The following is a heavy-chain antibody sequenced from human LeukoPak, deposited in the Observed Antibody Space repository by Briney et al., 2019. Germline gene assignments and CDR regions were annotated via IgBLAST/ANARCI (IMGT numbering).Heavy chain of an antibody. Sequence: GGSLRLSCAASGFTFSSYSMNWVRQAPGKGLEWVSYISSSSSTIYYADSVKGRFTISRDNAKNSLYLQMDSLRAEDTAVYYCARETYSSGWWAGPARTYYYYGMDVWGQGTTVTVS. CDR1: GFTFSSYS. CDR2: ISSSSSTI. J-gene: IGHJ6*02. V-gene: IGHV3-48*01. CDR3: ARETYSSGWWAGPARTYYYYGMDV. D-gene: IGHD6-19*01.